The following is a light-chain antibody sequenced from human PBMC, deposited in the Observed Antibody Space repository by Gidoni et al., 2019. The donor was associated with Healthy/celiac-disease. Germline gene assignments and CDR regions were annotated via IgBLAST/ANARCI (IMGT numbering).Light chain of an antibody. CDR3: QQSYSTPAG. J-gene: IGKJ4*01. CDR1: QSISSD. V-gene: IGKV1-39*01. CDR2: AAS. Sequence: DIQMTQSPSSLSASVGDIVTITCRASQSISSDLNWYQQKPGKAPKLLIYAASSLQSGVPSRFSGSGSGTDFTLTISSLQHEDFATYYCQQSYSTPAGFGGGTKVEIK.